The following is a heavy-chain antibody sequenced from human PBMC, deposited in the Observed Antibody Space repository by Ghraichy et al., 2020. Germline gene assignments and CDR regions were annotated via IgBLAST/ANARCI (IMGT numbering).Heavy chain of an antibody. CDR1: GFTFSTYS. V-gene: IGHV3-30-3*01. CDR2: ISHDGNFK. J-gene: IGHJ6*02. D-gene: IGHD6-13*01. CDR3: ARDIKTSSWSYYYYAMDV. Sequence: GESLNISCAASGFTFSTYSMHWVRQAPGKGLEWVAVISHDGNFKYYADSVKGRFTISRDNSRNTVYLQVDSLRPDDTAVYYCARDIKTSSWSYYYYAMDVWGQGTTVTVSS.